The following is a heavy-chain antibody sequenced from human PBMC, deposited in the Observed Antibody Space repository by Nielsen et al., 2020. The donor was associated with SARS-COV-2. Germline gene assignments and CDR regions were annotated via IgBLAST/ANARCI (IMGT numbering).Heavy chain of an antibody. Sequence: SLKISCAASGFTFDDYAMHWVRQAPGKGLEWVSGISWNSGSIGYADSVKGRFTISRDNAKNSLYLQMNSLRAEGTALYYCAKDGDWGYCSGGSCYPTFGVDYWGQGTLVTVSS. CDR1: GFTFDDYA. CDR2: ISWNSGSI. CDR3: AKDGDWGYCSGGSCYPTFGVDY. J-gene: IGHJ4*02. V-gene: IGHV3-9*01. D-gene: IGHD2-15*01.